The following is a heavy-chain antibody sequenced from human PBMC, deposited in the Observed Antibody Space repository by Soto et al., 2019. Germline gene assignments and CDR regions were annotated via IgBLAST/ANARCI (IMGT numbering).Heavy chain of an antibody. CDR1: GGSISSYY. CDR3: ARADYDFWRLHDAFDI. D-gene: IGHD3-3*01. CDR2: IYYSGST. Sequence: TVSGGSISSYYWSWIRQPPGKGLEWIGYIYYSGSTNYNPSLKSRVTISVDTSKNQFSLKLSSVTAADTAVYYCARADYDFWRLHDAFDIWGQGTMVTVSS. J-gene: IGHJ3*02. V-gene: IGHV4-59*01.